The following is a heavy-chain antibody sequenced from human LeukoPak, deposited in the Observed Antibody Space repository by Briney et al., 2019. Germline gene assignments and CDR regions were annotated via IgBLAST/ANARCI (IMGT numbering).Heavy chain of an antibody. J-gene: IGHJ4*02. CDR3: ASDSSVLIKGAY. Sequence: AGGSLRLSCVVSKFTFSNYWMSWVRQAPGKGLEWVANIKHDGSDKYYVDSVKGRFTISRDNAKNSLYLQMNSLRDEDTAVYYCASDSSVLIKGAYWGQGTLVTVSS. CDR2: IKHDGSDK. CDR1: KFTFSNYW. D-gene: IGHD6-19*01. V-gene: IGHV3-7*04.